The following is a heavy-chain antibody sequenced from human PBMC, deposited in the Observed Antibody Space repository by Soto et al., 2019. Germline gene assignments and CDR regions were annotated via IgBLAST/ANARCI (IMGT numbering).Heavy chain of an antibody. CDR3: ARGFHYGSGDKGMDV. CDR2: INHSGST. CDR1: GGSFSAYF. V-gene: IGHV4-34*01. D-gene: IGHD3-10*01. J-gene: IGHJ6*02. Sequence: SETLSLTCAVYGGSFSAYFWNWLRQPPGKGLEWIGEINHSGSTNYNPSLKSRVTISVDTSKNQFSLKLSSVTAADTAVYYCARGFHYGSGDKGMDVWGQGTTVT.